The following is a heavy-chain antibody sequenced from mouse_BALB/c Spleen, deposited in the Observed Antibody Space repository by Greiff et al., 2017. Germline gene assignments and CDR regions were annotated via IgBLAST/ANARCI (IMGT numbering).Heavy chain of an antibody. CDR3: ARDENRYDGAWFAD. CDR2: ISDGGSYT. Sequence: EVKLMESGGGLVKPGGSLKLSCAASGFTFSDYYMYWVRQTPEKRLEWVATISDGGSYTYYPDSVKGRFTISRDNAKNNLYLQMSSLKSEDTAMYYCARDENRYDGAWFADWGQGTLVTVSA. CDR1: GFTFSDYY. V-gene: IGHV5-4*02. J-gene: IGHJ3*01. D-gene: IGHD2-14*01.